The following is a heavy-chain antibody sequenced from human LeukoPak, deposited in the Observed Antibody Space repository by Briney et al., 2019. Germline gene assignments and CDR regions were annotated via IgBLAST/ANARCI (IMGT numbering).Heavy chain of an antibody. J-gene: IGHJ4*02. V-gene: IGHV4-59*01. CDR2: IYYTGST. Sequence: SETLSLTCTVSGGSISSYYWSWIRQPPGKGLEWVGYIYYTGSTNYNPSLKSRVTISVDTSKNQFSLKLSSVTAADTAVYYCARVIAAAGKGFDYWGQGTLVSVSS. D-gene: IGHD6-13*01. CDR3: ARVIAAAGKGFDY. CDR1: GGSISSYY.